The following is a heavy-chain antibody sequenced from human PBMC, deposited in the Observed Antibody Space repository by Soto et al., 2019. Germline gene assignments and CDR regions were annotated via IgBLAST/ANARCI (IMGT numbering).Heavy chain of an antibody. V-gene: IGHV1-69*13. Sequence: SVKVSCKASGGTFSSYAISWVRQAPGQGLEWMGGIIPIFGTANYAQKIQGRVTITADESTSTAYMELSSLRSEDTAVYYCACYFESQNSEGRAYGGFDVWGQGTTVTVSS. D-gene: IGHD3-9*01. CDR1: GGTFSSYA. CDR3: ACYFESQNSEGRAYGGFDV. J-gene: IGHJ6*02. CDR2: IIPIFGTA.